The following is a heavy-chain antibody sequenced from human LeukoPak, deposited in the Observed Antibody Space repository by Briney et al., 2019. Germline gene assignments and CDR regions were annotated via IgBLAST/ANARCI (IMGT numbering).Heavy chain of an antibody. Sequence: PGGSLRLSCAASGFTFSSYSMNWVRQAPGKGLEWVSSISSSSSYIYYADSVKGRFTISRDNAKNSLYLQMNSLRAEDTAVYYCASSGYSYGPPYYYYYYMDVWGKGTTVTISS. CDR1: GFTFSSYS. V-gene: IGHV3-21*01. J-gene: IGHJ6*03. CDR3: ASSGYSYGPPYYYYYYMDV. CDR2: ISSSSSYI. D-gene: IGHD5-18*01.